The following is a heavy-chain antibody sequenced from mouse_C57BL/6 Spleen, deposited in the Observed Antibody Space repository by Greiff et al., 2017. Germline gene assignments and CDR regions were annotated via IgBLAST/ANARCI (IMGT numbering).Heavy chain of an antibody. D-gene: IGHD2-3*01. CDR1: GYTFTSYW. V-gene: IGHV1-69*01. CDR2: IDPSDSYT. Sequence: QVQLQQPGAELVMPGASVKLSCKASGYTFTSYWMHWVKQRPGQGLEWIGEIDPSDSYTNYNQKFKGKSTLTVDKSSSTAYMQLSGLTSEDSAVYYCARWDGYLFGYWGQGTTLTVSS. J-gene: IGHJ2*01. CDR3: ARWDGYLFGY.